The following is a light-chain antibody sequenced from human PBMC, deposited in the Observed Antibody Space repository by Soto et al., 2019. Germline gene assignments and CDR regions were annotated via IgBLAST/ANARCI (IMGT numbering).Light chain of an antibody. V-gene: IGLV2-14*03. CDR3: SSYTSSRTVV. Sequence: QSVLTQPASVSGSPGQSITISCTGTSSDFGGYKYVSWYQQHPGKAPKLMIYEVSNRPSGVSNRFSGSKSGNTASLTISGLQAEDEADYYCSSYTSSRTVVLVGGTKVTVL. J-gene: IGLJ3*02. CDR2: EVS. CDR1: SSDFGGYKY.